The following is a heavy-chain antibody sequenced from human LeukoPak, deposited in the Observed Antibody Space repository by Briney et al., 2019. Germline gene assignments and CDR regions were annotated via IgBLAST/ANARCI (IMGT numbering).Heavy chain of an antibody. D-gene: IGHD4-17*01. Sequence: PGGSLRLSCAASGFTFSSYAMSWVRQAPGKGLEWVSAISGSGGSTYYADSVKGRFTISRDNAKNSLYLQMNSLRAEDTAVYYCARDYDSGPLGQDYCGQGTLVTVFS. V-gene: IGHV3-23*01. J-gene: IGHJ4*02. CDR1: GFTFSSYA. CDR2: ISGSGGST. CDR3: ARDYDSGPLGQDY.